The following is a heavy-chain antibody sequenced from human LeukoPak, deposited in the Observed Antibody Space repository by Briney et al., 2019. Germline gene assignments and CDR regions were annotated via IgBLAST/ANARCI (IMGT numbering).Heavy chain of an antibody. Sequence: GASVKVSCKASGYTFTGYYMHWVRQAPGQGLEWMGIINPSGGSTSYAQKFQGRVTMTRDTSTSTVYMELSSLRSEDTAVYYCARDGMVVTAMDSLDYWGQGTLVTVSS. J-gene: IGHJ4*02. CDR3: ARDGMVVTAMDSLDY. D-gene: IGHD2-21*02. V-gene: IGHV1-46*01. CDR2: INPSGGST. CDR1: GYTFTGYY.